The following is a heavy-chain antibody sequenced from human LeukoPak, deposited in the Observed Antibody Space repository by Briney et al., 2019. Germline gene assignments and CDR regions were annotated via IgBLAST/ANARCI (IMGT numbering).Heavy chain of an antibody. CDR2: ISAYNGNT. CDR3: AIPPPTLYSSGLFGY. CDR1: GYTFTSYG. D-gene: IGHD6-19*01. J-gene: IGHJ4*02. Sequence: ASVKVTCTASGYTFTSYGISWVRQAPGQGLEWMGWISAYNGNTNYAQKLQGRVTMTTDTSTSTAYMELRSLRSDDTAVYYCAIPPPTLYSSGLFGYWGQGTLVTVSS. V-gene: IGHV1-18*01.